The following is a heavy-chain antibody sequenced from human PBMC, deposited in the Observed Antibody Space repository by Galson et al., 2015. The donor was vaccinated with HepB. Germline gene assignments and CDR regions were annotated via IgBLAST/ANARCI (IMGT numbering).Heavy chain of an antibody. CDR3: AHILNGGASDY. CDR2: IYWDDDK. D-gene: IGHD7-27*01. CDR1: GFSLSTSGVG. Sequence: PALVKPTQTLTLTCTFSGFSLSTSGVGVGWIRQPPGKALEWLALIYWDDDKRYSPSLKSRLTITKDTSKTQVVLTMTNMDPVDTATYYCAHILNGGASDYWGQGTLVTVSS. V-gene: IGHV2-5*02. J-gene: IGHJ4*02.